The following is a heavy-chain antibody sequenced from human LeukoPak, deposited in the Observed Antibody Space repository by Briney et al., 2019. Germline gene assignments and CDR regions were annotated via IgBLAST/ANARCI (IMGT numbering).Heavy chain of an antibody. V-gene: IGHV3-74*01. Sequence: GGSLRLSCAASGFTFSSYWMHWVRQAPGKGLVWVSRINSDGSSTSYADSVKGRFTISRDNAKNTLYLQMNSLRAEDTAVYYCARVKGRAGLAYCGGDCYPLDYWGQGTLVTVSS. CDR2: INSDGSST. CDR1: GFTFSSYW. CDR3: ARVKGRAGLAYCGGDCYPLDY. J-gene: IGHJ4*02. D-gene: IGHD2-21*02.